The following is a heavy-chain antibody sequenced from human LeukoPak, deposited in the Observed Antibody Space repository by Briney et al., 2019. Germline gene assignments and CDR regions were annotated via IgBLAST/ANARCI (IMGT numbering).Heavy chain of an antibody. J-gene: IGHJ6*02. V-gene: IGHV3-48*03. CDR3: ARDGDYDFWSGYYGYYYYGMDV. D-gene: IGHD3-3*01. CDR2: ISSSGSTI. Sequence: GALRLSCAASGFTFSSYEMNWVRQAPGKGLEWVSYISSSGSTIYYADSVKGRFTISRDNAKNSLHLQMNSLRAEDTAVYYCARDGDYDFWSGYYGYYYYGMDVWGQGTTVTVSS. CDR1: GFTFSSYE.